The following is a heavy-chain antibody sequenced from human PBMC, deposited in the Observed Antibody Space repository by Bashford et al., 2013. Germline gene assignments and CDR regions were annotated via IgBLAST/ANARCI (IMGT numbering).Heavy chain of an antibody. CDR2: INPNSGGT. D-gene: IGHD3-10*01. CDR1: GYTFTDYY. V-gene: IGHV1-2*02. J-gene: IGHJ3*02. Sequence: VASVKVSCKASGYTFTDYYMHWVRQAPGQGLEWMGWINPNSGGTKYAQKFQGRVTMTRDTPISTAYMELSRLRSDDTAIYYCARGGEGSISAYAFDIWGQGDKWSPS. CDR3: ARGGEGSISAYAFDI.